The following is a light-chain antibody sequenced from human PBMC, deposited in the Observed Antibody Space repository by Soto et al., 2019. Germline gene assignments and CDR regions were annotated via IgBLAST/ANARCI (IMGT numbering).Light chain of an antibody. V-gene: IGKV1-5*03. CDR1: QSISSW. J-gene: IGKJ1*01. CDR2: KAS. Sequence: DIQMTQSPSTLSAFAGDRVTITCRASQSISSWLAWYQQKPGKAPKLLIYKASTLESGVPSRFSGSGFGTEFTLTISSLQPDDFATYYCQQYNVYSRTFGQGTKVDIK. CDR3: QQYNVYSRT.